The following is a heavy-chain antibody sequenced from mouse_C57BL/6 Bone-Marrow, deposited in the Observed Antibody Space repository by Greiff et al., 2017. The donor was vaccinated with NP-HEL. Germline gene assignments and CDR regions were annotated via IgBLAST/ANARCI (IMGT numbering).Heavy chain of an antibody. CDR3: ARMDGYYLYYYAMDY. D-gene: IGHD2-3*01. Sequence: QVQLKESGAELARPGASVKLSCKASGYTFTSYGISWVKQRTGQGLEWIGEIYPRSGNTYYNEKFKGKATLTADKSSSTAYMELRRLSSEDSAVYICARMDGYYLYYYAMDYWGQGTSVTVSS. CDR1: GYTFTSYG. V-gene: IGHV1-81*01. J-gene: IGHJ4*01. CDR2: IYPRSGNT.